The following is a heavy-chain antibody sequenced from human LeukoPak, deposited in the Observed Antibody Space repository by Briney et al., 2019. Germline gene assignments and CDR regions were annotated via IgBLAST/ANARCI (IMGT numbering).Heavy chain of an antibody. J-gene: IGHJ3*02. V-gene: IGHV4-61*02. CDR1: GYSISSGYY. CDR3: ARVVPGYCSSTSCYDVDAFDI. Sequence: SETLSLTCTVSGYSISSGYYWSWIRQPAGKGLEWIGRIYTSGSTNYNPSLRSRVTISVDTSKNQFSLKLSSVTAADTAVYYCARVVPGYCSSTSCYDVDAFDIWGQGTMVTVSS. CDR2: IYTSGST. D-gene: IGHD2-2*01.